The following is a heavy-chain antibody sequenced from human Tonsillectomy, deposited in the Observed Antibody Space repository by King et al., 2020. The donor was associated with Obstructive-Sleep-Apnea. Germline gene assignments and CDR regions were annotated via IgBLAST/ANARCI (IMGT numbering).Heavy chain of an antibody. V-gene: IGHV4-30-4*01. J-gene: IGHJ4*02. D-gene: IGHD2-15*01. Sequence: QLQESGPGLVKPSQTLSLTCTVSGDSISSGDYYWSWIRQPPGKGLEWIGYIYNSGNSDYNPSPKRRVTISVDTSKNQFSLKLSSVTAADTAVYYCAREYCSGGSCSLAYWGQGTLVTVSS. CDR2: IYNSGNS. CDR1: GDSISSGDYY. CDR3: AREYCSGGSCSLAY.